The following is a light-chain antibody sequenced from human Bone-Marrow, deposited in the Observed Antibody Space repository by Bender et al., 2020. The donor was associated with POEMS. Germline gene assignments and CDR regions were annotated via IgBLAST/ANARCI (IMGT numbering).Light chain of an antibody. CDR2: EGI. J-gene: IGLJ2*01. V-gene: IGLV2-23*01. CDR1: SNDVGSYNL. Sequence: QSALTQPASVSGSPGQSITISCTGTSNDVGSYNLVSWYQQHPGKAPEIIIYEGIKRPSGVSDRFSGSKSGNTASLTISGLQAEDEADYYCCSYTATKHVVFGGGTKVTVL. CDR3: CSYTATKHVV.